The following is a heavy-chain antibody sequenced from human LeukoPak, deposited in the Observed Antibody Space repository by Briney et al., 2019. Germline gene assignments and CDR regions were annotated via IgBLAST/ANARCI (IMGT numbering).Heavy chain of an antibody. CDR3: AKILYSSGWYPVSDFDY. CDR2: IRYDGSNK. J-gene: IGHJ4*02. CDR1: GFTFSSYG. D-gene: IGHD6-19*01. Sequence: GGSLRPSCAASGFTFSSYGMHWVRQAPGKGLEWVAFIRYDGSNKYYADSVKGRFTISRDNSKNTLYLQMNSLRAEDTAVYYCAKILYSSGWYPVSDFDYWGQGTLVTVSS. V-gene: IGHV3-30*02.